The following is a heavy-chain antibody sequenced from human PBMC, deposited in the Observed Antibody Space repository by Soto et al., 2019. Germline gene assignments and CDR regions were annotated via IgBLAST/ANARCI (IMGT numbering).Heavy chain of an antibody. V-gene: IGHV3-23*01. CDR2: IAFTGSAT. CDR3: AREAQLELLGWFDP. Sequence: GGSLRLSCATSGFTFHDYAMSWVRQAPGKGLEWVSAIAFTGSATYYADSVKGRFTISRDNSKNIVYLQMNSLRVDDTAVYYCAREAQLELLGWFDPWGQGTLVTV. J-gene: IGHJ5*02. D-gene: IGHD1-7*01. CDR1: GFTFHDYA.